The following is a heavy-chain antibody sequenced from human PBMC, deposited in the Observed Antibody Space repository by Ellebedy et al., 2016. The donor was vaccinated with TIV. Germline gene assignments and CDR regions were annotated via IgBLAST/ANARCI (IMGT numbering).Heavy chain of an antibody. V-gene: IGHV3-23*01. D-gene: IGHD3-10*01. CDR2: ISGSGGST. J-gene: IGHJ6*02. CDR1: GFTFSSYA. CDR3: AKRVTMVREVITYYHYAMDV. Sequence: GESLKISCAASGFTFSSYAMSWVRQAPGKGLEWVSAISGSGGSTYYADSVKGRFTISRDNSKNTLYLQMNSLRAKDTAVYYCAKRVTMVREVITYYHYAMDVWGQGTTVTVSS.